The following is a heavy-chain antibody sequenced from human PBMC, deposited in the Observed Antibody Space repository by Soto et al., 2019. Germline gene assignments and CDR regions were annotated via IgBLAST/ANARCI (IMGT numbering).Heavy chain of an antibody. J-gene: IGHJ4*02. V-gene: IGHV3-72*01. CDR2: IRNKANRYTT. CDR1: GFTFSDHY. D-gene: IGHD6-13*01. Sequence: PGGSLRLSCAASGFTFSDHYMDWVRQAPGKGLEWFGRIRNKANRYTTEYAASLQGRFTISRDDLQKSLYLEMNSLKTEDTAVYFCARHYSSSWYGSYFDYWGQGILVTVSS. CDR3: ARHYSSSWYGSYFDY.